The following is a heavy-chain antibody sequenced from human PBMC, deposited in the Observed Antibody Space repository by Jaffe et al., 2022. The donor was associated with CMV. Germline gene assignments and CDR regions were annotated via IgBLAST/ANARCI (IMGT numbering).Heavy chain of an antibody. V-gene: IGHV3-49*04. CDR1: GFTFGDYA. J-gene: IGHJ1*01. CDR2: IRSKAYGGTT. Sequence: EVQLVESGGGLVQPGRSLRLSCTASGFTFGDYAMSWVRQAPGKGLEWVGFIRSKAYGGTTEYAASVKGRFTISRDDSKSIAYLQMNSLKTEDTAVYYCTRDLNSYYDSSGHFRYFQHWGQGTLVTVSS. CDR3: TRDLNSYYDSSGHFRYFQH. D-gene: IGHD3-22*01.